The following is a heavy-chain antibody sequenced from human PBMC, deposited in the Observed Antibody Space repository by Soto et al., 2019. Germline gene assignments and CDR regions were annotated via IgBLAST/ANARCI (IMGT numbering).Heavy chain of an antibody. J-gene: IGHJ5*02. D-gene: IGHD3-3*01. Sequence: SETLSLTCTVSGGSISSGGYYWSWIRQHPGKGLEWIGYTYYSGSTYYNPSLKSRVTISVDTSKNQFSLKLSSVTAADTAVYYCARDSRVNTIFGVVTSFDPWGQGTMVTVSS. CDR2: TYYSGST. V-gene: IGHV4-31*03. CDR3: ARDSRVNTIFGVVTSFDP. CDR1: GGSISSGGYY.